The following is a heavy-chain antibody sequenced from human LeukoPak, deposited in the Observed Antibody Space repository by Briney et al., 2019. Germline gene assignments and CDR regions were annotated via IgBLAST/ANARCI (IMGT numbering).Heavy chain of an antibody. V-gene: IGHV3-48*01. CDR3: AGDLGIPLTVDY. CDR1: GFTFSSYS. Sequence: GGSLRLSCAASGFTFSSYSVNWVRQAPGKGLEWVSYISSSSTIYYADSVKGRFTISRDNAKNSLYLQMNSLRAEDTAVYYCAGDLGIPLTVDYWGQGTLVTVSS. J-gene: IGHJ4*02. CDR2: ISSSSTI. D-gene: IGHD1-14*01.